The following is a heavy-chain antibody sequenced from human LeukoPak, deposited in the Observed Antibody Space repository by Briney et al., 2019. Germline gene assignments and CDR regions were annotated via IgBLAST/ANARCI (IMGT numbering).Heavy chain of an antibody. CDR1: GYSISSGYY. CDR2: IYHSRST. V-gene: IGHV4-38-2*02. CDR3: ASLKTTVIDY. Sequence: SETLSLTCTVSGYSISSGYYWGWIRQPPGKGLEWIGSIYHSRSTYYNPSLKSRVTISVDTSKNQFSLKLSSVTAADTAVYYCASLKTTVIDYWGQGTLVTVSS. J-gene: IGHJ4*02. D-gene: IGHD4-17*01.